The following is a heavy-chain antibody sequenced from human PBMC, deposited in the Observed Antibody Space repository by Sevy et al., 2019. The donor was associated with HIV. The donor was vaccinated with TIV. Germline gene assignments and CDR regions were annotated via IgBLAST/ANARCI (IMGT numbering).Heavy chain of an antibody. CDR3: VSGRSSPSPFDF. CDR1: GGSIGRSAYY. D-gene: IGHD6-25*01. Sequence: SETLSLTCSVSGGSIGRSAYYWGWIRQPPGKGLEWIGTVYYSSGNSYYNSSLKSRVTISLDTSKNQFSLRLSSVTAAETAVYYCVSGRSSPSPFDFWGQGSLVTVSS. J-gene: IGHJ4*02. CDR2: VYYSSGNS. V-gene: IGHV4-39*01.